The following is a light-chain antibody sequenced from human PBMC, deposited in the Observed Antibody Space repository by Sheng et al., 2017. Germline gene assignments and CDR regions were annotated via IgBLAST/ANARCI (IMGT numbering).Light chain of an antibody. V-gene: IGKV1-33*01. CDR3: QQYDNLPLT. Sequence: DIQMTQSPSSLSASVGDRVTITCQASQDIRNYLNWYQQKSGKAPKLLIYDASNLETGVPSRFSGSGSGTDFTFTISSLQPEDIATYFCQQYDNLPLTFGPGTKRGYQT. J-gene: IGKJ3*01. CDR2: DAS. CDR1: QDIRNY.